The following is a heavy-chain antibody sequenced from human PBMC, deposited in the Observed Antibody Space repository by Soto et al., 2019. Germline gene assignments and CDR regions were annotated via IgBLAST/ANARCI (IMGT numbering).Heavy chain of an antibody. CDR1: GFTFSSYS. CDR3: AREKGGYFDY. J-gene: IGHJ4*02. Sequence: EVQLVESGGGLVKPGGSLRLSCADSGFTFSSYSMNWVRQAPGKGLEWVSSISSSSSYIYYADSVKGRFTISRDNAKNSLYLQMNSLRAEDTAVYYCAREKGGYFDYWGQGTLVTVSS. D-gene: IGHD3-16*01. CDR2: ISSSSSYI. V-gene: IGHV3-21*01.